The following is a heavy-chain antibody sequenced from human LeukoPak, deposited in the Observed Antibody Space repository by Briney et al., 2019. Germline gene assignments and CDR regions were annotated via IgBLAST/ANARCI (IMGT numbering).Heavy chain of an antibody. D-gene: IGHD3-10*01. J-gene: IGHJ4*02. CDR1: GLTFNRYP. CDR2: ISPSGTDT. V-gene: IGHV3-23*01. Sequence: GGSLRLSCAASGLTFNRYPMRWVRQAPGKGLEWVSAISPSGTDTYYADSVKGRFTSSRDNSKNTLYLQMSSLRAEDSAVYYCAKRGGYETMAAFDNGGQGTLVTVSP. CDR3: AKRGGYETMAAFDN.